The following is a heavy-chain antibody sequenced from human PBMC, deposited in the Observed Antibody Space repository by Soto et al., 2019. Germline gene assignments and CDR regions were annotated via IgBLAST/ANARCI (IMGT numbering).Heavy chain of an antibody. CDR3: ARASAKAAMVHFDY. CDR1: GFTFSSYA. J-gene: IGHJ4*02. Sequence: QVQLVESGGGVVQPGRSLRLSCAASGFTFSSYAMHWVRQAPGKGLEWVAVISYDGSNKYYADSVKGRFTISRDNSKNTLYLQMNSLRAEDTAVYYCARASAKAAMVHFDYWGQGTLVTVSS. D-gene: IGHD5-18*01. CDR2: ISYDGSNK. V-gene: IGHV3-30-3*01.